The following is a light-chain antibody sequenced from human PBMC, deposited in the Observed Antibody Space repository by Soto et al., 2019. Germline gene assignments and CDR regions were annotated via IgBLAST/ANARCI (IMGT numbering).Light chain of an antibody. CDR1: HDIRKY. J-gene: IGKJ5*01. Sequence: DIQMTRSPCSLSASVGYRFSISCQASHDIRKYLNWYQQKPGKAPKLLIYAASSLQSGVPSRFSGSGSGTDFTLTISSLQPEDFATYYCQQSYSTPRFGQGTRLEIK. CDR3: QQSYSTPR. V-gene: IGKV1-39*01. CDR2: AAS.